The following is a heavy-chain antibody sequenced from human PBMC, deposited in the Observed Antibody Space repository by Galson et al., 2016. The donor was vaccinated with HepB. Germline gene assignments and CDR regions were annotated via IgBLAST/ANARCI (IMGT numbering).Heavy chain of an antibody. V-gene: IGHV1-69*06. CDR2: IIPIFGTA. D-gene: IGHD3-3*01. Sequence: SVKVSCKASGGTFSSYAISWVRQAPGQGLEWMGGIIPIFGTANYAQKFQGRVTITADKSTSTAYMELSSLRSEDTAVYYCARTRTGFGVVITGGWFDPWGQGTLVTVSS. CDR1: GGTFSSYA. CDR3: ARTRTGFGVVITGGWFDP. J-gene: IGHJ5*02.